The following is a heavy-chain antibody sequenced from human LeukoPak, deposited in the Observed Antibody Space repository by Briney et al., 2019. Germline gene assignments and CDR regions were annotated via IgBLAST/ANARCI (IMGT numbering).Heavy chain of an antibody. J-gene: IGHJ6*02. CDR1: GGSISSSSYY. Sequence: SETLSLTCTVSGGSISSSSYYWGWIRQPPWKGLEWIGSIYYSGSTYYNPSLKCRVTISVDTSKNQFSLTLSSVTAADTAEYYCARQVLYSGYDYYYYYGMDVWGQGTTVTVSS. CDR2: IYYSGST. CDR3: ARQVLYSGYDYYYYYGMDV. V-gene: IGHV4-39*01. D-gene: IGHD5-12*01.